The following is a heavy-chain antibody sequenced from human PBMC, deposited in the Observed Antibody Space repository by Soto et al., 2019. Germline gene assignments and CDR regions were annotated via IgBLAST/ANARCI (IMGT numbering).Heavy chain of an antibody. J-gene: IGHJ4*02. Sequence: SETLSLTCSVSGASISSSDYYWGWIRQPPGQGLEWIGSIYGGSTYYNPSLKSRVTISVDTSKNQFSLRLSSVTAADTAVYYCARGPGIWGQGALVTVSS. CDR3: ARGPGI. CDR2: IYGGST. CDR1: GASISSSDYY. V-gene: IGHV4-39*07.